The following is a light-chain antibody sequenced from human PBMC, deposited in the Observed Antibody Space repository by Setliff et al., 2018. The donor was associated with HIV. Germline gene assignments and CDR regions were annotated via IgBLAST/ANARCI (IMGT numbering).Light chain of an antibody. CDR1: SSNIGSNT. Sequence: QSALAQPPSASGTPGQRVTISCSGSSSNIGSNTVNWYQQLPGTAPKLLIYRNNQRPPGVPDRFSGSKSGTSASLAISGLQSEDEADYYCAAWDDSLNGDVFGTGTKVTVL. CDR3: AAWDDSLNGDV. V-gene: IGLV1-44*01. J-gene: IGLJ1*01. CDR2: RNN.